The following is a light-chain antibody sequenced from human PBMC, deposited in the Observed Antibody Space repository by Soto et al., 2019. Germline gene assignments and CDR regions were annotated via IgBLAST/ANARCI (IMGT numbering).Light chain of an antibody. CDR3: QQYGSSRT. CDR1: QSVSSY. Sequence: EIVLTQSPATLSLSPGERATLSCRASQSVSSYLAWYQQKPGQAPRLLIYDASNRATGIPARFSGSGSGTDFTLTISSLEPEDFAVYCCQQYGSSRTFGQGTKVDI. V-gene: IGKV3-11*01. CDR2: DAS. J-gene: IGKJ1*01.